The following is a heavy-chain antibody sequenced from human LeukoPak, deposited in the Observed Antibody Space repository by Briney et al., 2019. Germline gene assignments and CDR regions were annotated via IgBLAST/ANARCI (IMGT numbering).Heavy chain of an antibody. CDR3: VRDIGDRYLDY. J-gene: IGHJ4*01. V-gene: IGHV3-33*01. D-gene: IGHD6-6*01. CDR1: GFTFRNHG. Sequence: GGSLRLSCAASGFTFRNHGMHWVRQAPGKGLEWAAVIWYDGSNEYYADSVKGRFTISRDNSKNTLYLQMNSLRAEDTAVYYCVRDIGDRYLDYWGQGTLVIVSS. CDR2: IWYDGSNE.